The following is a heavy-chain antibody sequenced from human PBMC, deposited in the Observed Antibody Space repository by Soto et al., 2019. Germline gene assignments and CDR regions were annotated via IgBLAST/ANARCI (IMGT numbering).Heavy chain of an antibody. CDR1: GGTFSSYA. J-gene: IGHJ6*02. D-gene: IGHD3-10*01. V-gene: IGHV1-69*13. Sequence: SVKVSCKASGGTFSSYAISWVRQAPGQGLEWMGGIIPIFGTANYAQKFQGRVTITADESTSTAYMELSSLRSEDTAVYYCSRGSQRGAIHYYYGMDVWGQGTTVTVSS. CDR2: IIPIFGTA. CDR3: SRGSQRGAIHYYYGMDV.